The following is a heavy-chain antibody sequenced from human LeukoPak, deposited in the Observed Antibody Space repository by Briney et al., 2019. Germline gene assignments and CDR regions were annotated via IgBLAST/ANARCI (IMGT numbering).Heavy chain of an antibody. V-gene: IGHV1-2*02. CDR2: INPNFGAT. CDR1: GYTFTAYY. CDR3: ARDLYDFRSGYYADS. J-gene: IGHJ4*02. Sequence: ASVKVSCKASGYTFTAYYMHWVRQAPGQGLEWLGWINPNFGATNYAQKFQGRVTMTRDTSITTAYMELSRLTSDDTAVYYCARDLYDFRSGYYADSWGQGTLVTVSS. D-gene: IGHD3/OR15-3a*01.